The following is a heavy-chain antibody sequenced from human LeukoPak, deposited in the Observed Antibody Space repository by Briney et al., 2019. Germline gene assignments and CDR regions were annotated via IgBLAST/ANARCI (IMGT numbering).Heavy chain of an antibody. V-gene: IGHV4-59*01. Sequence: SETLSLTCTVSGGSISSYYWNWIRQSPGKGLEWIGYIYYSGSTNYNTSLKSRVTISVDTSKNHFSLKLSSVTAADTAVYYCARSSKDDYGDYGLDYWGQGTLVTVSS. CDR2: IYYSGST. CDR1: GGSISSYY. D-gene: IGHD4-17*01. J-gene: IGHJ4*02. CDR3: ARSSKDDYGDYGLDY.